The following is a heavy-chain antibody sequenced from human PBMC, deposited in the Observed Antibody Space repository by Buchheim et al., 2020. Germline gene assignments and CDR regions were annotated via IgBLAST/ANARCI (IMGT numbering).Heavy chain of an antibody. D-gene: IGHD3-3*01. J-gene: IGHJ6*02. CDR3: ARLPLYYDFWSGYKYYYYGMDV. CDR1: GFTFSDYY. Sequence: QVQLVESGGGLVKPGGSLRLSCAASGFTFSDYYMSWIRQAPGKGLEWVSYISSSSSYTNYADSVKGRFTISRDNAKNSLYLQMNSLRAEDTAVYYCARLPLYYDFWSGYKYYYYGMDVWGQGTT. V-gene: IGHV3-11*06. CDR2: ISSSSSYT.